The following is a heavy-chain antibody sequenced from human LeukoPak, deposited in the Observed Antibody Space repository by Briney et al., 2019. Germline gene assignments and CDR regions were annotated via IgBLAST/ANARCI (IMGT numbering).Heavy chain of an antibody. CDR1: GYTFTNYF. V-gene: IGHV1-46*01. CDR3: ARAYYFDTSGYHPGGDY. J-gene: IGHJ4*02. CDR2: INSSSGST. D-gene: IGHD3-22*01. Sequence: ASVKVSCKASGYTFTNYFIYWVRQAPGQGLEWMGIINSSSGSTSYPQKFQGRVTMTRDTSTSTVYMELSSLRSEDTAVYYCARAYYFDTSGYHPGGDYWGQGTLVTVSS.